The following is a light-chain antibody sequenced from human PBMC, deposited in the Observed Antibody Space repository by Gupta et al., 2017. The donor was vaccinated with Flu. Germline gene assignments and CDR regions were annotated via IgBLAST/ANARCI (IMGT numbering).Light chain of an antibody. CDR1: FANVGSDS. J-gene: IGLJ2*01. CDR2: GNN. Sequence: RVSFPCLGPFANVGSDSIDWYHQVPAMAPKLLIYGNNQRHAGVPDRFSAARSGTSASLTISGLQAEEEGVYYCAAWDDGGGGPLFGGGNRLVVL. CDR3: AAWDDGGGGPL. V-gene: IGLV1-47*02.